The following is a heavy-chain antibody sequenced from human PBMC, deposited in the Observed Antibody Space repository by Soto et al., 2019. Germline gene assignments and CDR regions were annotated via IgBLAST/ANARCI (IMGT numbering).Heavy chain of an antibody. CDR3: ARSATLMKLYYFDY. Sequence: VQLVESGGGLVQPGGSLRLSCAASGFTFSSYWMHWVRQAPGKGLVWVSRINSDGSSTSYADSVKGRFTISRDNAKNTLYLQMNSLRAEDTAVYYCARSATLMKLYYFDYWGQGTLVTVSS. CDR1: GFTFSSYW. J-gene: IGHJ4*02. V-gene: IGHV3-74*01. CDR2: INSDGSST. D-gene: IGHD3-16*01.